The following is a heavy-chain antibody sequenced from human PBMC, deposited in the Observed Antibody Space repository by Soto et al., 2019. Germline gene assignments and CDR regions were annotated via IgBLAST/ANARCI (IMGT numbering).Heavy chain of an antibody. CDR2: IYWDDDK. CDR1: GFSLPTFHMG. CDR3: AHAGDYDLLTFDH. J-gene: IGHJ4*02. Sequence: QLTLKELGLTLGKPAQTPTLPSDFFGFSLPTFHMGVAWIRKPPGKALEWLALIYWDDDKRYSPSLKDRLAISKDTSSNQVVLTITNIDPGDSATYFCAHAGDYDLLTFDHWGPGTLVTVSS. V-gene: IGHV2-5*02. D-gene: IGHD4-17*01.